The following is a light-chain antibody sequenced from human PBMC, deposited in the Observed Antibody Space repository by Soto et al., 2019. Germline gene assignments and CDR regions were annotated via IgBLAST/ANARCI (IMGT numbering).Light chain of an antibody. CDR1: QSVSSSY. V-gene: IGKV3-20*01. J-gene: IGKJ4*01. CDR3: QQYGSSPPIT. CDR2: GAS. Sequence: EIVLTQSPGTLSLSPGERATLSCRASQSVSSSYLAWSQQKPGQAPRLLIYGASSRATGIPDRFSGSGSGTDFTLTISRLEPEDFAVYYCQQYGSSPPITFGGWTKVEIK.